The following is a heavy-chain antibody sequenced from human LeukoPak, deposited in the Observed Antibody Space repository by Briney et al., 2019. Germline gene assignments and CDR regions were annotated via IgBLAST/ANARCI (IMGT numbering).Heavy chain of an antibody. D-gene: IGHD6-13*01. CDR3: ARDSSSSSSWLYFDY. Sequence: GGSLRLSCAASGFTFSSYSMNWVRQAPGKGLEWVSYISSSSSTIYYADSVKGRFTISRDNAKNSLYLQMNSLRAEDTAVYYCARDSSSSSSWLYFDYWGQGTLVTVSS. CDR1: GFTFSSYS. J-gene: IGHJ4*02. V-gene: IGHV3-48*04. CDR2: ISSSSSTI.